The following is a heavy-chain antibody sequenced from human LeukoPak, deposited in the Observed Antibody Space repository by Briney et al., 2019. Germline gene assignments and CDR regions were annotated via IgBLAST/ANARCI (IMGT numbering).Heavy chain of an antibody. V-gene: IGHV4-59*01. CDR3: ARVGYCSDTSCLDF. CDR1: GGSISSYY. J-gene: IGHJ3*01. D-gene: IGHD2-2*01. Sequence: KPSETLSLTCTVSGGSISSYYWSWIRQPPGKGLEWIGYIYYSGSTNYNPSLKSRVTISVDTSKNQFSLKLSSVTAADTAVYYCARVGYCSDTSCLDFWGQGTMVTVSS. CDR2: IYYSGST.